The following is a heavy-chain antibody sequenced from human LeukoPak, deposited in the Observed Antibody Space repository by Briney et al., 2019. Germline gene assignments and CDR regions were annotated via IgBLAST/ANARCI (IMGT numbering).Heavy chain of an antibody. V-gene: IGHV4-30-2*01. CDR1: GGSISSGGYY. CDR3: VRASPAHSGVDY. J-gene: IGHJ4*02. D-gene: IGHD1-14*01. CDR2: IYHSGST. Sequence: SETLSLTCTVSGGSISSGGYYWSWIRQPPGKGLEWIGYIYHSGSTYYNPSLKSRVTISVDRSKNQFSLKLSSVTAADTAVYYCVRASPAHSGVDYWGQGTLVTVSS.